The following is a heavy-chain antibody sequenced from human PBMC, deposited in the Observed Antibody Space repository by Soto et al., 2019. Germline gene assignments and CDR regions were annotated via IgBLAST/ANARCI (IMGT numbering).Heavy chain of an antibody. CDR2: ISGSGGST. Sequence: PGGSLRLSWAASGFTFSSYAMSWVRQAPGKGLEWVSAISGSGGSTYYADSVKGRFTISRDNSKNTLYLQMNSLRAEDTAVYYCAKEAVADPYYYYYMDVWGKGTTVTVSS. CDR3: AKEAVADPYYYYYMDV. V-gene: IGHV3-23*01. J-gene: IGHJ6*03. D-gene: IGHD6-19*01. CDR1: GFTFSSYA.